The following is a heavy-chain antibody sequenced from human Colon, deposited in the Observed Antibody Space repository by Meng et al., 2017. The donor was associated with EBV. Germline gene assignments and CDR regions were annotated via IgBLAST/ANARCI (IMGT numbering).Heavy chain of an antibody. CDR1: GGSFSDYY. D-gene: IGHD1-20*01. V-gene: IGHV4-34*01. Sequence: HVPRQEWGHGLFKPSRTLSLTCAGYGGSFSDYYWTLIRQPPVTGLEWIGEINHSGSTNYHPSLKSRVTMSVDTSKNQFSLKLSSVTAADTAVYYCAKLARPPYYNWNDGSRAYFDYWGQGTLVTVSS. CDR2: INHSGST. J-gene: IGHJ4*02. CDR3: AKLARPPYYNWNDGSRAYFDY.